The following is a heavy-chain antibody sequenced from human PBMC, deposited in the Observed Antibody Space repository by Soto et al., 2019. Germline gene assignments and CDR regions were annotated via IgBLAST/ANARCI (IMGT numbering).Heavy chain of an antibody. D-gene: IGHD2-2*01. Sequence: EVQLLESGGGLVQPGGSLRLSCAASGFTFSSYAMSWVRQAPGKGLEWVSAISGSGGSTYYADSVKGRFSISRDNSKNTLYLQMNSLRAEDTAVYYCAKDTCSSTSCYVYGYWGQGTLVTVSS. CDR1: GFTFSSYA. CDR3: AKDTCSSTSCYVYGY. J-gene: IGHJ4*02. V-gene: IGHV3-23*01. CDR2: ISGSGGST.